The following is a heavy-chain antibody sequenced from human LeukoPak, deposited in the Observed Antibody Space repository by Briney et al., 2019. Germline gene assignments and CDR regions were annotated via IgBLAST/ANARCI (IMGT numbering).Heavy chain of an antibody. CDR3: ARGEGIVGATTLAY. Sequence: ASVKVSCKASGYTFTSYGISWVQQAPGQGLEWMGWISAYNGNTNYAQKLQGRVTMTTDTSTSTAYMELRSLRSDDTAVYYCARGEGIVGATTLAYWGQGTLVTVSS. CDR2: ISAYNGNT. V-gene: IGHV1-18*01. CDR1: GYTFTSYG. J-gene: IGHJ4*02. D-gene: IGHD1-26*01.